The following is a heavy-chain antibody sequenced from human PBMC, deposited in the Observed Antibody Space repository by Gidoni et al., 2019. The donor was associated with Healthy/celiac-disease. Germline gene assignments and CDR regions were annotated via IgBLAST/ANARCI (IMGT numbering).Heavy chain of an antibody. CDR3: AKYVIGIVAPFEY. CDR1: GFTFSSYA. D-gene: IGHD1-26*01. J-gene: IGHJ4*02. V-gene: IGHV3-23*01. CDR2: ISGSGGST. Sequence: EVQLLESGGGLVQPGGSLRLSCAASGFTFSSYAMSGVRQAPGKGLEWVSAISGSGGSTFYADSVKGRFTISRDNSKNTLYLQMNSLRAEDTAVYYCAKYVIGIVAPFEYWGQGTLVTVSS.